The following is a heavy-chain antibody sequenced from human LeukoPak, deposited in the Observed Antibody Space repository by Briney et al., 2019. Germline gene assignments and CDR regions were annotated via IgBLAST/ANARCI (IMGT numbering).Heavy chain of an antibody. Sequence: SGRALVKPKQTLTLTCAFSGFSLTTTAMCVSWIRQPPGKALEWLARIDWDGDKYYSTSLKTNLTISKDTSKNQVVLIMTNVDPVDTATYYCARTTYYSESGGYTPGYFDFWGQGTRVTVSS. J-gene: IGHJ4*02. CDR3: ARTTYYSESGGYTPGYFDF. CDR1: GFSLTTTAMC. CDR2: IDWDGDK. D-gene: IGHD3-22*01. V-gene: IGHV2-70*11.